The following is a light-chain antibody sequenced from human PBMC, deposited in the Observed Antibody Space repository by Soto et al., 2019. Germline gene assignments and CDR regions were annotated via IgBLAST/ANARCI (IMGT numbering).Light chain of an antibody. CDR3: QQRSYWPRT. CDR2: GAS. J-gene: IGKJ1*01. CDR1: QSVSTF. V-gene: IGKV3-11*01. Sequence: EIVLTQSPATLSLSPGERATLSCRASQSVSTFLAWYQQKPGQAPRLLIYGASNRATGIPARFGGSGSGTDFTLTISSLEPEDFAVYYCQQRSYWPRTFGQGTKVEIK.